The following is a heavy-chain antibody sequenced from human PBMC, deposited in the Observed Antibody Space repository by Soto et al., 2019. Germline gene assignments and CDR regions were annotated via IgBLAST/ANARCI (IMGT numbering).Heavy chain of an antibody. CDR2: IWYDGSNK. V-gene: IGHV3-33*03. J-gene: IGHJ3*01. CDR1: GFTFSSYG. Sequence: GGSLRLSCAASGFTFSSYGMHWVRQAPGKGLEWVAVIWYDGSNKYYADSVKGRFTISRDNAKNSLYLQMISLRAEDTAVYYCARGDYYDTSGPFSDAFDVWGQGTMVTVSS. CDR3: ARGDYYDTSGPFSDAFDV. D-gene: IGHD3-22*01.